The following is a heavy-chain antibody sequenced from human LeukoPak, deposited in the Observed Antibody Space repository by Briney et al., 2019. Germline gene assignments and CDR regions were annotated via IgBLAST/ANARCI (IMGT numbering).Heavy chain of an antibody. Sequence: GGSLRLSCAASGFTFASYDISWVRQAPGKGLGWVSSISEGGEYYADSVKGRFTISRDNSRNTVYLQMTSLRAEDTAVYFCAKNFGALDVWGQGTTVTVSS. J-gene: IGHJ6*02. D-gene: IGHD3-10*01. CDR2: ISEGGE. CDR3: AKNFGALDV. V-gene: IGHV3-23*01. CDR1: GFTFASYD.